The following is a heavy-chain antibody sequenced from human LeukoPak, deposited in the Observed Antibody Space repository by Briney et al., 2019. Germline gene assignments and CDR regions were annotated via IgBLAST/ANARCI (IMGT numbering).Heavy chain of an antibody. CDR2: IKQDGSEK. D-gene: IGHD1-26*01. V-gene: IGHV3-7*01. CDR3: ARDRIVGATPNYYYYGMDV. Sequence: GGSLRLSCAASGFTFSSYWMSWVRQAPGKGLEWVANIKQDGSEKYYVDSVKGRFTISRDNAKNSLYLQMNSPRAEDTAVYYCARDRIVGATPNYYYYGMDVWGQGTTVTVSS. J-gene: IGHJ6*02. CDR1: GFTFSSYW.